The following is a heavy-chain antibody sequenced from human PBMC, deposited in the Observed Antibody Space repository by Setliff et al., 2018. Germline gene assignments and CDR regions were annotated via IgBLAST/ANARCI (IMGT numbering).Heavy chain of an antibody. J-gene: IGHJ4*02. CDR3: ARHYGGGYKHFDY. CDR2: IYYSGSS. Sequence: SETLSLTCTVSGGSISSPSYFWGWVRQPPGKEMEWIATIYYSGSSYYNPSLKSRLTISVDTSKNLFSLKLSTVTSADTAVYYCARHYGGGYKHFDYWGQGTLVTVSS. CDR1: GGSISSPSYF. V-gene: IGHV4-39*01. D-gene: IGHD5-12*01.